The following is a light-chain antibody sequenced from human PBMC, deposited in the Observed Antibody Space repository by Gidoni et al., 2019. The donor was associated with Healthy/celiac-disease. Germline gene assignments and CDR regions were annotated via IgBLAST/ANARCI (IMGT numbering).Light chain of an antibody. CDR2: DAS. V-gene: IGKV1-5*01. J-gene: IGKJ2*01. CDR1: QSISSW. CDR3: PPYNSYSYT. Sequence: DIKMTEWPSTLSASGGDRVTITCRASQSISSWLAWYQQKPGKAPKLLIYDASSLERGVPSRFLGSGSRTEFPLTLSSLQPDDFATYYCPPYNSYSYTFGQGTKLEIK.